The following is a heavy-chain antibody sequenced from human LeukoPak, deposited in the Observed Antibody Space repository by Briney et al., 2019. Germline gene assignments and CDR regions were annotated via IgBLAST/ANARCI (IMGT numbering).Heavy chain of an antibody. V-gene: IGHV1-18*01. CDR3: ARDFYGSGSYSFDY. CDR1: GYTFTNYG. CDR2: ISPYNGNL. J-gene: IGHJ4*02. Sequence: GASVKVSCKASGYTFTNYGISWVRQAPGQGLEWMGWISPYNGNLNYAQKFQGRVTMTTDTSTSTAYMELSSLRSEDTAVYYCARDFYGSGSYSFDYWGQGTLVTVSS. D-gene: IGHD3-10*01.